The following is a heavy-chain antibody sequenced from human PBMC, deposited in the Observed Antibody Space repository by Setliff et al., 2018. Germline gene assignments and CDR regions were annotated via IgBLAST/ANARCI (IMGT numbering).Heavy chain of an antibody. V-gene: IGHV4-38-2*01. D-gene: IGHD3-22*01. Sequence: PSETLSLTCAVSGYSISSGYYWGWIRQPPGKGLEWIGNIYHSGSTYYNPSLKSRVTISVDTSKNQFSLKLTSVTAADTAVYYCARGDSSGYLINTHDAFDIWGQGTMVTVSS. CDR1: GYSISSGYY. CDR2: IYHSGST. CDR3: ARGDSSGYLINTHDAFDI. J-gene: IGHJ3*02.